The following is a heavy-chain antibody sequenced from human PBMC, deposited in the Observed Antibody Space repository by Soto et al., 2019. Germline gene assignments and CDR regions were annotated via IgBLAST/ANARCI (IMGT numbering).Heavy chain of an antibody. CDR2: IGYDGSNK. D-gene: IGHD1-26*01. CDR3: ARERWEQDYYYYYGRDV. CDR1: GFTFSSYG. Sequence: QVQLVESGGGVVQPGRSLRLSCAASGFTFSSYGMHWVRQAPGKGLEWVAVIGYDGSNKYYADSVKGRFTISRDNSKNTLYLQMNSLGAEDTAVYYCARERWEQDYYYYYGRDVWGQGTTVTVSS. J-gene: IGHJ6*02. V-gene: IGHV3-33*01.